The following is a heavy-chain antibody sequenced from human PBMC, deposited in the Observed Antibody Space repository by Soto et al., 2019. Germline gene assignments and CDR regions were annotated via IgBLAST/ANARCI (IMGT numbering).Heavy chain of an antibody. CDR1: GGSISSGGYY. CDR2: IYYSGST. D-gene: IGHD3-10*01. V-gene: IGHV4-31*03. J-gene: IGHJ4*02. Sequence: SETLSLTCTVSGGSISSGGYYWSWIRQHPGKGLEWIGYIYYSGSTYYNPSLKSRVTISVDTSKNQFSLKLSSVTAADTAVYYCARGLPYGSGSCIDYWGQGTLVTVSS. CDR3: ARGLPYGSGSCIDY.